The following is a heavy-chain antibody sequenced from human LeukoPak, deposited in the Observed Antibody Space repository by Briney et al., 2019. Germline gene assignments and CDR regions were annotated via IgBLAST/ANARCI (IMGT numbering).Heavy chain of an antibody. CDR1: GGSISSYY. CDR2: IYYSGST. Sequence: SETLSLTCTVSGGSISSYYWSWIRQPPGKGLEWIGYIYYSGSTNYNPSLKSRVTISVDTSKNQFSLKLSSVTAADTAVYYCARLVEMATDNLILSYFDYWGQGTLVTVSS. CDR3: ARLVEMATDNLILSYFDY. V-gene: IGHV4-59*01. J-gene: IGHJ4*02. D-gene: IGHD5-24*01.